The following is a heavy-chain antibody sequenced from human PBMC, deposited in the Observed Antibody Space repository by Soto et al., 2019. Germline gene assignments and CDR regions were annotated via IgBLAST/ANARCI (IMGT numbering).Heavy chain of an antibody. CDR2: FDPEDGET. J-gene: IGHJ5*02. CDR3: ATLSNDFWSGPNNWFDP. D-gene: IGHD3-3*01. CDR1: GYTLTELS. Sequence: ASVKVSCKVSGYTLTELSMHWVRQAPGKGLEWMGGFDPEDGETIYAQKFQGRVTMTEDTSTDTAYMELSSLRSEDTAVYYCATLSNDFWSGPNNWFDPWGQGTLLTVSS. V-gene: IGHV1-24*01.